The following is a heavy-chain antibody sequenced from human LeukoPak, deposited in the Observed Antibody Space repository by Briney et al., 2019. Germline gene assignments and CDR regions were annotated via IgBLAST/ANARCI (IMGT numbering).Heavy chain of an antibody. CDR1: GGSISTYY. Sequence: SETLSLTCTVSGGSISTYYWSWIRQPPGKGLEWIGYIDYSGSTNYNPSLKSRVTISVETSKNQFSLKLSSVTAADTAVYYCAKDTRITIFGVVIIPGSYPDYWGQGTLVTVSS. D-gene: IGHD3-3*01. CDR3: AKDTRITIFGVVIIPGSYPDY. J-gene: IGHJ4*02. CDR2: IDYSGST. V-gene: IGHV4-59*12.